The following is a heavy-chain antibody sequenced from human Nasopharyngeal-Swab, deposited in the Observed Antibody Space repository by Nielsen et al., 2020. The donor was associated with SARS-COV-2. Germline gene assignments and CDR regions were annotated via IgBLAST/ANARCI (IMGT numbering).Heavy chain of an antibody. CDR3: ARRRAEPSFDY. V-gene: IGHV4-38-2*02. CDR1: GDSIRNGYY. J-gene: IGHJ4*02. Sequence: SETLSLTCTVSGDSIRNGYYWGWIRQPPGKGLEWIGSIYHSGSTYYNPSLKSRVTISADRSKKQFSLRLSSVTAADTALYYCARRRAEPSFDYWGQGTLVTVSS. CDR2: IYHSGST.